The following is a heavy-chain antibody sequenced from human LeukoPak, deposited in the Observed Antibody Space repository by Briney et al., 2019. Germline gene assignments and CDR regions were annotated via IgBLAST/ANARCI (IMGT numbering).Heavy chain of an antibody. Sequence: SENLSLTCAVYGGSFSGYYWSWIRRPPGKGLEWIGEINHSGSTNYNPSLKSRVTISVDTSKNQFSLKLSSVTAADTAVYYCASVSSSGWYDFDYWGQGTLVTVSS. J-gene: IGHJ4*02. CDR3: ASVSSSGWYDFDY. CDR2: INHSGST. D-gene: IGHD6-19*01. V-gene: IGHV4-34*01. CDR1: GGSFSGYY.